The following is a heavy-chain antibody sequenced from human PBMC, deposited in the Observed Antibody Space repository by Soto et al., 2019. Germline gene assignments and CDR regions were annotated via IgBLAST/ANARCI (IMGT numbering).Heavy chain of an antibody. CDR2: ISGSGGST. Sequence: QRLSCAASGFTFSSYAMSWVRQAPGKGLEWVSAISGSGGSTYYADSVKGRFTISRDNSKNTLYLQMNSLRAEDTAVYYCAKDRTTMIVVPYYYFDYWGQGTLVTVSS. V-gene: IGHV3-23*01. D-gene: IGHD3-22*01. J-gene: IGHJ4*02. CDR1: GFTFSSYA. CDR3: AKDRTTMIVVPYYYFDY.